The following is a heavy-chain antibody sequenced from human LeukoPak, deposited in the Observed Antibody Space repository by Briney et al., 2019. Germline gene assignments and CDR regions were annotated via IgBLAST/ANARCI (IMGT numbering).Heavy chain of an antibody. CDR1: GFTFSSYG. D-gene: IGHD1-26*01. V-gene: IGHV3-30*02. CDR3: AKVSHTETPNSGKYEEYNWFDP. Sequence: GGSLRLSCAASGFTFSSYGMHWVRQAPGKGLEWVASISYDASDKYYTDSVKGRFTISRDNSKNTLYLQLNSLRADDTAVYYCAKVSHTETPNSGKYEEYNWFDPWGQGTLVTVSS. CDR2: ISYDASDK. J-gene: IGHJ5*02.